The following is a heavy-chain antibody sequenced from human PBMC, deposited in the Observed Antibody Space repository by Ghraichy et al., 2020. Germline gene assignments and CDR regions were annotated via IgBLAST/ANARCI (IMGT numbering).Heavy chain of an antibody. J-gene: IGHJ6*02. V-gene: IGHV3-15*01. CDR3: TTRRDCSSTSCYVYYYYGMDV. CDR1: GFTFSNAW. CDR2: IKSKTDGGTT. Sequence: GGSLRLSCADSGFTFSNAWMSWVRQAPGTGLEWVGRIKSKTDGGTTDYAAPVKGRFTISRDDSKNTLYLQMNSLKTEDTAVYYCTTRRDCSSTSCYVYYYYGMDVWGQGTTVTVSS. D-gene: IGHD2-2*01.